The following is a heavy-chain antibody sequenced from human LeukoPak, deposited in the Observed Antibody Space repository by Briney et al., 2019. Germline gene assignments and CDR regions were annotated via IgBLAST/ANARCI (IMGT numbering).Heavy chain of an antibody. CDR3: AKETRSYSGSYFSR. CDR2: IRYDGSNK. V-gene: IGHV3-30*02. Sequence: GGSLRLSCAASGFTVSSNYMSWVRQAPGKGLEWVAFIRYDGSNKYYADSVKGRFTISRDNSKNTLYLQMNSLRAEDTAVYYCAKETRSYSGSYFSRWGQGTLVTVSS. J-gene: IGHJ4*02. CDR1: GFTVSSNY. D-gene: IGHD1-26*01.